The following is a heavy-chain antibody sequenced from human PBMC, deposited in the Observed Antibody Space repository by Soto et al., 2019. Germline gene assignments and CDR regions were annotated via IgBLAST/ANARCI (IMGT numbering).Heavy chain of an antibody. D-gene: IGHD6-19*01. CDR1: GDTFSNAW. Sequence: AGSLGISCAASGDTFSNAWVSGLRLAPGKGLEWVGRIKSKTDGGTTDYAAPVKGRFTISRDDSKNTLYLQMNSLKTEDTAVYYCTTDPAVAADYWGQGTLVTVSS. CDR2: IKSKTDGGTT. V-gene: IGHV3-15*01. CDR3: TTDPAVAADY. J-gene: IGHJ4*02.